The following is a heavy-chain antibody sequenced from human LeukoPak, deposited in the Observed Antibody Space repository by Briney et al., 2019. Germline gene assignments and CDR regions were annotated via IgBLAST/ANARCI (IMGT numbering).Heavy chain of an antibody. D-gene: IGHD3-3*01. J-gene: IGHJ4*02. Sequence: GGSLRLSCGGSRFTSSTYAMSWVRQAPGKGLEWVSGISGSGSSTYYADSVKGRFTISRDNSKNTLYLQMNSLRAEDTAVYYCAKARDYDFWSGYSNYFDYWGQGTLVTVSS. CDR3: AKARDYDFWSGYSNYFDY. V-gene: IGHV3-23*01. CDR2: ISGSGSST. CDR1: RFTSSTYA.